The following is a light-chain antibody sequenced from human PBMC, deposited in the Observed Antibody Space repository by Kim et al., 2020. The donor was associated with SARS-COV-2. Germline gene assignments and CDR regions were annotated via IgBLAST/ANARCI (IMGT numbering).Light chain of an antibody. Sequence: ELTQPPSASGTPGQRVTISCSGGRSNIGRNTVNWYQQLPGTAPKPLIYSDDQRPSGVPDQFSGSKSGTAASLAISGLQSEDEADYYCAAWDDSLSGLIFGGGTQLTVL. CDR1: RSNIGRNT. CDR3: AAWDDSLSGLI. CDR2: SDD. V-gene: IGLV1-44*01. J-gene: IGLJ2*01.